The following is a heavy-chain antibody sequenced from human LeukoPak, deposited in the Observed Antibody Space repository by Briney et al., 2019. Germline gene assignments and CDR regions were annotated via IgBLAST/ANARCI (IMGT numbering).Heavy chain of an antibody. CDR2: ISYDGNNK. CDR3: AKDSGGWIAVAGTGY. CDR1: GFTFSSYG. V-gene: IGHV3-30*18. D-gene: IGHD6-19*01. Sequence: GGSLRLSCAASGFTFSSYGMHWVRQSPGKGLEWVALISYDGNNKYYADSVKGRFTISRDNSKNTLYLQMNSLRAEDTAVYYCAKDSGGWIAVAGTGYWGQGTLVTVSS. J-gene: IGHJ4*02.